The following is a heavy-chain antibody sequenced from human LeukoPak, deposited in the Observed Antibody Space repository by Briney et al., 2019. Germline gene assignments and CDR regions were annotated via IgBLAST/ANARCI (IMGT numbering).Heavy chain of an antibody. CDR2: IYYSGST. CDR1: GGSISSGDYY. Sequence: PSETLSLTCTVSGGSISSGDYYWSWIRQPPGKGLEWIGYIYYSGSTYYNPSLKSRVTISVDTSKNQFSLQLSSVTAADTAVYYCARGDSSGYYYLPHDVWGQGTLVTVSS. D-gene: IGHD3-22*01. V-gene: IGHV4-30-4*08. J-gene: IGHJ4*02. CDR3: ARGDSSGYYYLPHDV.